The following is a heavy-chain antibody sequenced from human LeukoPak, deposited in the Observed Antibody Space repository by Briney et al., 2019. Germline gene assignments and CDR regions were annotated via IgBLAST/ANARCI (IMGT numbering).Heavy chain of an antibody. Sequence: GGSLRLSCAASGFTFSSYAMSWVRQAPGKGLEWVSDITSSGDSTYYADSVKGRFTISRDNPKNTLYLQMNSLRAEGTAIYYCVKEYFGFAFDYWGQGTVVTVSS. D-gene: IGHD3-9*01. V-gene: IGHV3-23*01. CDR2: ITSSGDST. CDR1: GFTFSSYA. J-gene: IGHJ4*02. CDR3: VKEYFGFAFDY.